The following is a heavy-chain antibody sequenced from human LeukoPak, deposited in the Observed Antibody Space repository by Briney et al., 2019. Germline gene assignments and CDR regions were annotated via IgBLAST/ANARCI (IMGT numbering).Heavy chain of an antibody. D-gene: IGHD6-13*01. CDR3: ARQDSTTWYEFRRYYSYYMDV. V-gene: IGHV1-2*02. CDR2: INPNSGGT. CDR1: GYTFTDYF. J-gene: IGHJ6*03. Sequence: GASVKVSCKASGYTFTDYFIYWVRQAPGQGLECMGWINPNSGGTNYAQKFRGRVTMTRDTSISTTYMELSSLTSDDTAVYYCARQDSTTWYEFRRYYSYYMDVWGKGTTVTISS.